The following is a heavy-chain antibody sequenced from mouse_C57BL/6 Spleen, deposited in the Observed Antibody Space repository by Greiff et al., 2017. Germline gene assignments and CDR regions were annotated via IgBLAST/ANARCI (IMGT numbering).Heavy chain of an antibody. D-gene: IGHD2-14*01. CDR3: TRRGYGYYFDY. CDR1: GYTFTDYE. Sequence: QVQLQQSGAELVRPGASVTLSCKASGYTFTDYEMHWVKQTPVHGLEWIGAIDPETGGTASTQQFKGPAILTADKSSSTAYMERRSLTSEDSAVYYCTRRGYGYYFDYWAKAPLSQSPQ. J-gene: IGHJ2*01. V-gene: IGHV1-15*01. CDR2: IDPETGGT.